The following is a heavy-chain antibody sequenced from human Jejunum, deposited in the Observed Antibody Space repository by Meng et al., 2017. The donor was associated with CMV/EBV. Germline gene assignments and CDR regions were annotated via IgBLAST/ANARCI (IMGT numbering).Heavy chain of an antibody. Sequence: GYPFTSYEINWVRQATGQGLEWMGWMNPNSGNTGYAQKFQGRVTMTRNTSISTAYMELSSLRSEDTAVYYCAVAKGRRYYYYGMDVWGQGTTVTVSS. CDR2: MNPNSGNT. V-gene: IGHV1-8*01. CDR1: GYPFTSYE. J-gene: IGHJ6*02. CDR3: AVAKGRRYYYYGMDV. D-gene: IGHD2-15*01.